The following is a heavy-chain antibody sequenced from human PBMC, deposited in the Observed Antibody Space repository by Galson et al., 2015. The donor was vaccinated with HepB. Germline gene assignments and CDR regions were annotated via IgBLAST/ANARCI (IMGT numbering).Heavy chain of an antibody. J-gene: IGHJ4*02. CDR2: ISYDGSNK. Sequence: SLRLSCAASGFTFSSYGMHWVRQAPGKGLEWVAVISYDGSNKYYADSVKGRFTISRDNSKNTLYLQMNSLRAEDTAVYYCAKESSIAAAGDYWGQGTLVTVSS. D-gene: IGHD6-13*01. CDR3: AKESSIAAAGDY. V-gene: IGHV3-30*18. CDR1: GFTFSSYG.